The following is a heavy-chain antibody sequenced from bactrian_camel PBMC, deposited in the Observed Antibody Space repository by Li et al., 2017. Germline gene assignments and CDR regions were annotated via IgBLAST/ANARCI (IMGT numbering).Heavy chain of an antibody. CDR2: TYTDGNT. Sequence: HVQLVESGGGSVQAGGSLRLSCVDGGSIYGTYCMGWFHEAPGKEREGVAATYTDGNTWYDDPVKGRFTISRDSETNILYLQMTDLKPEDTGTYYCATVSSVWKRCDGGVAFDQWGPGTQVTVS. CDR1: GSIYGTYC. D-gene: IGHD3*01. V-gene: IGHV3S55*01. CDR3: ATVSSVWKRCDGGVAFDQ. J-gene: IGHJ4*01.